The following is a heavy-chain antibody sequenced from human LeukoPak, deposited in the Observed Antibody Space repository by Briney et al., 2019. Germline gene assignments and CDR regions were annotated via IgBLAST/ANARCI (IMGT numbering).Heavy chain of an antibody. J-gene: IGHJ3*02. V-gene: IGHV5-51*01. CDR2: IYPGASDT. Sequence: GESLMIYCKGSGYSLTTFWIGSVGHRPGEGLEWMGIIYPGASDTRYSPSFQGQGTISADKAINTAYLQWSSLKASDTAMYYCPRHTHDYGDYSNAFDIWGQGTMVTVSS. D-gene: IGHD4-17*01. CDR1: GYSLTTFW. CDR3: PRHTHDYGDYSNAFDI.